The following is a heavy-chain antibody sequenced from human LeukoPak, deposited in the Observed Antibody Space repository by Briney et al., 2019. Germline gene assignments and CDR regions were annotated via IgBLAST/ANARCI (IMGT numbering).Heavy chain of an antibody. CDR2: IYSSGNT. Sequence: SETLSLTCTVSGGSISSYYWSWIRPPAGKGLEWIGRIYSSGNTNYNPSLKSRVTMSVDTSKNHFSLELNSVTAADTAVYYCARGPIVGVGTGFDYWGQGTLVTVSS. D-gene: IGHD6-13*01. CDR3: ARGPIVGVGTGFDY. CDR1: GGSISSYY. V-gene: IGHV4-4*07. J-gene: IGHJ4*02.